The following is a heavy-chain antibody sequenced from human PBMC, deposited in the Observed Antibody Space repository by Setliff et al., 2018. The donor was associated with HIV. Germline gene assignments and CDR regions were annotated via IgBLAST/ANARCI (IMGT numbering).Heavy chain of an antibody. V-gene: IGHV1-18*01. J-gene: IGHJ4*02. CDR2: ISANNGNT. Sequence: ASVKVSCKASGYPFTAYGISWVRQAPGLGLEWMGWISANNGNTNYAQKLQGRVTMTTDTSTSTAYMELRSLRSDDTAVYYCARERRGFDYWGQGTLVTVSS. CDR3: ARERRGFDY. CDR1: GYPFTAYG.